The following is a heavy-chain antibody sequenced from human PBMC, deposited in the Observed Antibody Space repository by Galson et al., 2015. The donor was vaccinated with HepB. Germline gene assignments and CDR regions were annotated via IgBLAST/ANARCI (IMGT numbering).Heavy chain of an antibody. CDR3: ARGLQGYDSRGYYGYYFDY. V-gene: IGHV1-18*01. J-gene: IGHJ4*02. Sequence: SVKVSCKASGYSLTSYGFSWVRQAPGQGLEWMGWISAYNGNTNYAQSLQGRVTMTTETSTTTAYMELRSLRSDDTAVYYCARGLQGYDSRGYYGYYFDYWGQGTLVTVSS. CDR2: ISAYNGNT. D-gene: IGHD3-22*01. CDR1: GYSLTSYG.